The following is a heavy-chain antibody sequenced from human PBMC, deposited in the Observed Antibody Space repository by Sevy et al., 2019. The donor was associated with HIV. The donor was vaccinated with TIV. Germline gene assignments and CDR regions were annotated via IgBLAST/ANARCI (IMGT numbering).Heavy chain of an antibody. V-gene: IGHV1-2*02. J-gene: IGHJ6*02. D-gene: IGHD3-22*01. Sequence: ASVKVSCKASGYTFTGYYMHWVRQAPGQGLEWMGWINPNSGGTNYAQKFQGRVTMTRDTSISTAYMELSRLRSDDTAVYYCARAQDYYDSSGFYYYYYGMDVWGQGTTVTVSS. CDR2: INPNSGGT. CDR3: ARAQDYYDSSGFYYYYYGMDV. CDR1: GYTFTGYY.